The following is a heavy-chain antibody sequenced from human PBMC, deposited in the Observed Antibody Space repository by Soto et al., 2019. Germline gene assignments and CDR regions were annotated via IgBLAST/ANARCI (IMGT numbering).Heavy chain of an antibody. CDR3: ARDMREVIVVVVAATPEPVSFDY. D-gene: IGHD2-15*01. V-gene: IGHV3-21*01. CDR2: ISSSSSYI. J-gene: IGHJ4*02. CDR1: GFTFSSYS. Sequence: GGSLRLSCAASGFTFSSYSMNWVRQAPGKGLEWVSSISSSSSYIYYADSVKGRFTISRDNAKNSLYLQMNRLRAEDTAVYYCARDMREVIVVVVAATPEPVSFDYWGQGTLVTVSS.